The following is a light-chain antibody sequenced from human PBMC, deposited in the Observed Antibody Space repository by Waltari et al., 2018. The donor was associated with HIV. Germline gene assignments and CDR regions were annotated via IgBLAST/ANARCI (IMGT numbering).Light chain of an antibody. J-gene: IGLJ3*02. CDR3: AAWDDSLSAWV. CDR2: RND. V-gene: IGLV1-47*01. CDR1: SSNIGSNY. Sequence: QSVLTQPPSASGTPGQRVSISCSGSSSNIGSNYVYWYLQLPGTAPKLLMYRNDEWPSGVPDRFSGSKSGTSACLAISGLRSEDEADYYCAAWDDSLSAWVFGGGTKLTVL.